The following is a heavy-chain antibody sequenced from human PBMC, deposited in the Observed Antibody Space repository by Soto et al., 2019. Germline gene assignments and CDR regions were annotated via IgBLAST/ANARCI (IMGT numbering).Heavy chain of an antibody. CDR3: ARDRKVWHHEMGY. CDR1: GFTFSSYA. CDR2: ISYDGSNK. Sequence: QVQLVESGGGVVQPGRSLRLSCAASGFTFSSYAMHWVRQAPGKGLEWVAVISYDGSNKYYADSVKGRFTISRDNSKNTLYLQMNSLRAEDTAVYYCARDRKVWHHEMGYWGQGTLVTVSS. D-gene: IGHD3-16*01. V-gene: IGHV3-30-3*01. J-gene: IGHJ4*02.